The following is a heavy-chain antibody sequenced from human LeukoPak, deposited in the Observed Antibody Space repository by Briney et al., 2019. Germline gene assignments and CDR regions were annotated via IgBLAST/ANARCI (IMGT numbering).Heavy chain of an antibody. Sequence: SETLSLTCTVSGGSMISYYWSWIRQPAGEGLEWIGRIYGSGETSYNPSLKSRVTMSVDSSKNQFSLKLTSVTAADTAVYYCVRGPTYSSRWYMDYWGQGTLVTVSS. CDR2: IYGSGET. CDR3: VRGPTYSSRWYMDY. D-gene: IGHD6-13*01. J-gene: IGHJ4*02. CDR1: GGSMISYY. V-gene: IGHV4-4*07.